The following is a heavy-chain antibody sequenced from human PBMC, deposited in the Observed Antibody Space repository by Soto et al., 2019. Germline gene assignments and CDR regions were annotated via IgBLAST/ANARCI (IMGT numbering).Heavy chain of an antibody. J-gene: IGHJ4*02. CDR1: GFTFSSYS. CDR2: ISSSSSTI. V-gene: IGHV3-48*01. D-gene: IGHD5-12*01. Sequence: EVQLVESGVGLVQPGGSLRLSCAASGFTFSSYSMNWVRQAPGKGLEWVSYISSSSSTIYYADSVKGRFTISRDNAKNSLYLQMNSLRAEDTAVYYCASEWRRVGYWGQGTLVTVSS. CDR3: ASEWRRVGY.